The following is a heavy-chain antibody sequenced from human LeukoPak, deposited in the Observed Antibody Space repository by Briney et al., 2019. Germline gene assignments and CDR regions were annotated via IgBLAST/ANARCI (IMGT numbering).Heavy chain of an antibody. CDR3: ARGRYCSSTSCYLPYYGMDV. CDR2: INHSGST. J-gene: IGHJ6*04. Sequence: SETLSLTRAVYGGSFSGYYWSWIRQPPGKGLEWIGEINHSGSTNYNPSLKSRVTITVDTSKNQFSLKLSSVTAADTAVYYCARGRYCSSTSCYLPYYGMDVWGKGTTVTVSS. CDR1: GGSFSGYY. D-gene: IGHD2-2*01. V-gene: IGHV4-34*01.